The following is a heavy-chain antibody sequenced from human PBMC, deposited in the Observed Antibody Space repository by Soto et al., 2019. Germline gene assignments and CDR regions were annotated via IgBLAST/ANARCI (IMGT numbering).Heavy chain of an antibody. V-gene: IGHV1-18*01. CDR3: ARVGYSSSWYCSLFDP. D-gene: IGHD6-13*01. CDR2: ISAYNGNT. J-gene: IGHJ5*02. Sequence: APVKVSCRASGYTFTSYGISWVGQAPEQEHEWMGWISAYNGNTNYAQKLQGTVTMTTYTSTSTAYMELRSLRSDVTAVYYCARVGYSSSWYCSLFDPWRQGTLVTVSS. CDR1: GYTFTSYG.